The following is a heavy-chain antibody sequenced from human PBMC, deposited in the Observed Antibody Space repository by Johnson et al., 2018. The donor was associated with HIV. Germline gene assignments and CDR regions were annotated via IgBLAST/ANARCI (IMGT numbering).Heavy chain of an antibody. CDR2: ISGGGSGT. D-gene: IGHD2/OR15-2a*01. CDR1: GFTFSSYA. Sequence: VQLVESGGGFVQPGGSLRLSCAASGFTFSSYAMSWVRQAPGKGLEWVSAISGGGSGTYYADSVKGRFTISRDNSKNTLYLQMNSLRAEDTAVYYCARGGLLHAFDIWGQGTMVTVSS. V-gene: IGHV3-23*04. CDR3: ARGGLLHAFDI. J-gene: IGHJ3*02.